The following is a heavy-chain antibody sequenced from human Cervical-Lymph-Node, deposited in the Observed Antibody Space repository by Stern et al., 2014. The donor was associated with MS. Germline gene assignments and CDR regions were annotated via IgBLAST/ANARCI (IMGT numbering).Heavy chain of an antibody. CDR1: GYTLSNHY. CDR2: IIPSSGTT. Sequence: QVQLVQSEAAVKKPGTSVQVSCKASGYTLSNHYIHWVRQAPGQGLELLGIIIPSSGTTTFAQKFQGRLTMTRDTSTSTFYMDLSSLRSEDTAVYFCTRDIAGAATGFDFWGQGTLVTVSS. D-gene: IGHD4/OR15-4a*01. CDR3: TRDIAGAATGFDF. J-gene: IGHJ4*02. V-gene: IGHV1-46*01.